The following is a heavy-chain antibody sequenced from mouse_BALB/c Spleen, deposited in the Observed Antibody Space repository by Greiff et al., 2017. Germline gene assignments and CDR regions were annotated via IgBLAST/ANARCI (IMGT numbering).Heavy chain of an antibody. J-gene: IGHJ2*01. CDR3: ARRGYDYGIDY. Sequence: EVKLEESGPGLVKPSQSLSLTCSVTGYSITSGYYWNWIRQFPGNKLEWMGYISYDGSNNYNPSLKNRISITRDTSKNQFFLKLNSVTTEDTATYYCARRGYDYGIDYWGQGTTLTVSS. V-gene: IGHV3-6*02. D-gene: IGHD2-4*01. CDR2: ISYDGSN. CDR1: GYSITSGYY.